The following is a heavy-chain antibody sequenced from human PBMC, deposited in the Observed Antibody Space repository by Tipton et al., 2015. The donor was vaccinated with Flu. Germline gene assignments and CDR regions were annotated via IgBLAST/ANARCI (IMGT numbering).Heavy chain of an antibody. CDR3: AREPGNSGSYWGIGKGFFDV. V-gene: IGHV4-61*02. D-gene: IGHD3-10*01. J-gene: IGHJ3*01. CDR1: GGSMRSGSNY. CDR2: IFSTGTT. Sequence: TLSLTCSVFGGSMRSGSNYWTWIRQPAGKGLEWIGRIFSTGTTDYNPSLESRVYISADMSKNQFSLELSSLTAADTAVYYCAREPGNSGSYWGIGKGFFDVWGLGTKVSVSS.